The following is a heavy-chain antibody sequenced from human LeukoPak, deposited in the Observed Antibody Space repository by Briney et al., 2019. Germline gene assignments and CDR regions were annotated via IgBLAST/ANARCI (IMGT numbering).Heavy chain of an antibody. J-gene: IGHJ3*02. CDR2: IYSGGST. Sequence: GGSLRLSCAASGFTVSSNYMSWVRQAPGKGLGWVSVIYSGGSTYYADSVKGRFTISRDNSKNTLYLQMNSLRAEDTAVYYCARDRSVAAAGAFDIWGQGTMVTVSS. V-gene: IGHV3-66*01. CDR1: GFTVSSNY. CDR3: ARDRSVAAAGAFDI. D-gene: IGHD6-13*01.